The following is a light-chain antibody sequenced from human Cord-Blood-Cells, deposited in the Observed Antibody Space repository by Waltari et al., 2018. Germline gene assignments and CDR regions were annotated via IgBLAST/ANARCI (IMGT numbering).Light chain of an antibody. J-gene: IGLJ3*02. CDR1: SSDVGGYNY. V-gene: IGLV2-11*01. CDR3: CSYAGSYTLGV. CDR2: DVS. Sequence: QSALTQPRSVSGSPGQSVTISCTGTSSDVGGYNYVFWYQQHPGKAPKLMIYDVSKRPSGVPDRFSGSKSGNTASLTISGLQAEDEADYYCCSYAGSYTLGVFGGGTKLTVL.